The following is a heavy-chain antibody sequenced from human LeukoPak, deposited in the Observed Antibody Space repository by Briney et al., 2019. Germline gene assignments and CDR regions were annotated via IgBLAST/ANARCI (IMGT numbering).Heavy chain of an antibody. Sequence: PGGSLRLSCAASGFTFSSYDMHWVRQATGKGLEWVSAIGTAGDTYYPGSVKGRFTISRENAKNSLYLQMNSLRAGDTAVYYCARASGTMVRGVKYGMDVWGQGTTVTVSS. D-gene: IGHD3-10*01. CDR3: ARASGTMVRGVKYGMDV. J-gene: IGHJ6*02. V-gene: IGHV3-13*01. CDR1: GFTFSSYD. CDR2: IGTAGDT.